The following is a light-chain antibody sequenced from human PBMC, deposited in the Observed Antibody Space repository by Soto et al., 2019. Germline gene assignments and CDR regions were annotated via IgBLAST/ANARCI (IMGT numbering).Light chain of an antibody. V-gene: IGLV1-51*01. CDR3: GTWDSSLSAVV. CDR1: SSNIGNNY. CDR2: DNN. Sequence: QSVLTQPPSVSAAPGQKVTTSCSGSSSNIGNNYVSWYQQIPGTAPKLLIYDNNQRPSGIPDRFSGSKSGTSATLGITGLQTGDEADYYCGTWDSSLSAVVFGGGTKLTVL. J-gene: IGLJ2*01.